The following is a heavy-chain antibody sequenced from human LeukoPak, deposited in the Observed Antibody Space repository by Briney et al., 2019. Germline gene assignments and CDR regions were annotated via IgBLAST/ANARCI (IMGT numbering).Heavy chain of an antibody. CDR3: ASVTYSDTSSDFDY. CDR2: LYPSSGGT. V-gene: IGHV1-2*02. CDR1: GYTFTAYY. Sequence: ASVKVSCKTSGYTFTAYYIHWVRQAPGQGLEWMGWLYPSSGGTKYAEKFQGRVTMTRDTSTRTAYMELSRLTSDDTAVYYCASVTYSDTSSDFDYWGQGALVIVSS. D-gene: IGHD1-26*01. J-gene: IGHJ4*02.